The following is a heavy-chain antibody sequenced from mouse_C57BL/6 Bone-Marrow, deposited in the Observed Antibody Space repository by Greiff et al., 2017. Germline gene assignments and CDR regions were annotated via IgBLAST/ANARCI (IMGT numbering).Heavy chain of an antibody. V-gene: IGHV1-50*01. CDR2: IDPSDSNT. CDR1: GYTFTSYW. D-gene: IGHD3-1*01. CDR3: ARGGFPCFDV. Sequence: QVQLQQPGAELVKPGASVKLSCKASGYTFTSYWMQWVKQRPGQGLEWIGEIDPSDSNTNYNQKFKGKATLTVDTSSSTAYMQLSSLTSEDSAVYYWARGGFPCFDVWGTGTTVTVTA. J-gene: IGHJ1*03.